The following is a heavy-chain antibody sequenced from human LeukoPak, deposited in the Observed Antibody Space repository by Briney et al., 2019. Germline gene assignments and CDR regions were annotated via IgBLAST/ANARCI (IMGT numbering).Heavy chain of an antibody. V-gene: IGHV4-31*03. Sequence: PSETLSLTCTVSGGSISSGGYYWSWIRQHPGKGLEWIGYIYYSGSTYYNPSLKSRVTISVDTSKNQFSLKLSSVTAADTVVYYCARGDDYGGKILDYWGQGTLVTVSS. CDR3: ARGDDYGGKILDY. D-gene: IGHD4-23*01. CDR1: GGSISSGGYY. J-gene: IGHJ4*02. CDR2: IYYSGST.